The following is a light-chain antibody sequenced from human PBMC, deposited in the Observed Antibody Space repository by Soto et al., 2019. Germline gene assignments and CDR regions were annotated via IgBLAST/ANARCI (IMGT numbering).Light chain of an antibody. V-gene: IGKV3-20*01. J-gene: IGKJ5*01. CDR2: QTS. CDR1: QYINTR. CDR3: QHYSPSPVT. Sequence: EIVLTQSPATLSSFPGDRVTLSCRASQYINTRLAWYQHRPGQAPRLLIYQTSLRAADIPDRFSGRGSGTDFSLTITRLAPEDFALYYCQHYSPSPVTFGQGTRLEIK.